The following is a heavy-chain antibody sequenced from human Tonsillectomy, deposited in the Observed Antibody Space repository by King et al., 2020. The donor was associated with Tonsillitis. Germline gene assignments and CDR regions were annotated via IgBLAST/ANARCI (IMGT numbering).Heavy chain of an antibody. CDR3: SRDPDCGGDCSTGTFDI. CDR1: GFTFSRYW. CDR2: INEDGSGK. D-gene: IGHD2-21*02. J-gene: IGHJ3*02. Sequence: VQLVQSGGGLVQPGGSLRLSCAASGFTFSRYWMSWVRQAPGKGLEWVANINEDGSGKYYVDSVRGRFTISRNNAKNSLSLQINILRVEDTAVYYCSRDPDCGGDCSTGTFDIWGQGTMVTVSS. V-gene: IGHV3-7*01.